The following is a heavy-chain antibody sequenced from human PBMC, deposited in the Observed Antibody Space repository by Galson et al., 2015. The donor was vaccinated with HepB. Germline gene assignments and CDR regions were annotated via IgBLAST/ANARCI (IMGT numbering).Heavy chain of an antibody. Sequence: SVKVSCKASGYTFTSYAMNWVRQAPGQGLEWMGWINTNTGNPTYAQGFTGRFVFSLDTSVSTAYLQISSLKAEDTAVYYCAREPGYCSSTSCPDDAFDIWGQGTMVTVSS. CDR3: AREPGYCSSTSCPDDAFDI. V-gene: IGHV7-4-1*02. J-gene: IGHJ3*02. CDR2: INTNTGNP. CDR1: GYTFTSYA. D-gene: IGHD2-2*01.